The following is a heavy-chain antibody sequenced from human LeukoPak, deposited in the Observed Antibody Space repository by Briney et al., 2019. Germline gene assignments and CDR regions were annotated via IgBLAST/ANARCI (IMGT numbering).Heavy chain of an antibody. CDR2: ISSSGSDK. V-gene: IGHV3-48*03. D-gene: IGHD2-15*01. CDR1: GFPFSDHE. Sequence: GGSLRLSCAASGFPFSDHEMNWVRQAPGKGLEWVSYISSSGSDKYYPDPVKGRFTISRDNAKNSLYLQMNSLRAEDTAVYYCARDCSGGSCYIDYWGQGTLVTVSS. CDR3: ARDCSGGSCYIDY. J-gene: IGHJ4*02.